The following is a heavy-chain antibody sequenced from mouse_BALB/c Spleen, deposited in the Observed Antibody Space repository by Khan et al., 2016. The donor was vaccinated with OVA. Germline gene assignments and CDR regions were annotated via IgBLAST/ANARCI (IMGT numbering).Heavy chain of an antibody. Sequence: QVQLKESGPGLVAPSQSLSITCTVSGFSLNNYDISWVRQPPGAGLEWLGVIWTGGGTHYNSAFMSRLSISKDNSKSQVFLKMNSLQSDDTAIYYCVRRGNYYGSFYWYFDVWGAGTTVTVSS. V-gene: IGHV2-9-2*01. J-gene: IGHJ1*01. CDR2: IWTGGGT. CDR1: GFSLNNYD. D-gene: IGHD1-1*01. CDR3: VRRGNYYGSFYWYFDV.